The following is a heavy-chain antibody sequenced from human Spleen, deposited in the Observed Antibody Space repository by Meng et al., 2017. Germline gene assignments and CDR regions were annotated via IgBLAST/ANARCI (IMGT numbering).Heavy chain of an antibody. CDR1: GGSISSIDW. CDR2: INHSGST. J-gene: IGHJ4*02. V-gene: IGHV4-4*02. CDR3: ARVHEDRGWYSINDY. D-gene: IGHD6-19*01. Sequence: VQERRWGASRLKASEALSLTCFVFGGSISSIDWWSWVRQPPGKGLEGIGEINHSGSTNYNPSLKSRVTISVDTSKNQFSLKLSSVTAADTAVYYCARVHEDRGWYSINDYWGQGTLVTVSS.